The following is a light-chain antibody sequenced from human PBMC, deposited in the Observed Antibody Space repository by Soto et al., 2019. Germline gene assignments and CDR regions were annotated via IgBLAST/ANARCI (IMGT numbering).Light chain of an antibody. CDR3: QQRSNWPVT. CDR1: QSVSSY. CDR2: DAS. Sequence: IVLAQSPRTLSLSPGERATLSCRASQSVSSYLAWYQQKPGQAPRLLIYDASTRATGISARFSGSGSGTDFTLTISSLEPEDFAVYYCQQRSNWPVTFGQGTKVDIK. V-gene: IGKV3-11*01. J-gene: IGKJ1*01.